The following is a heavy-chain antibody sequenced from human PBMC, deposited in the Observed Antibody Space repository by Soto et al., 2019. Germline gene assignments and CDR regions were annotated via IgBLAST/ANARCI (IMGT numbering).Heavy chain of an antibody. J-gene: IGHJ6*02. Sequence: GGSLRLSCAASGFTFSSYSMNWVRKAQGRGLEWVGASSGIRYFIYFADSVKSQFTISTDNAKTSLYIQMNTLSAEVTAVYYCAKDHRYCSGSSCSPYYSYYGMDVWGQGTTVTVSS. CDR1: GFTFSSYS. D-gene: IGHD2-15*01. CDR2: SSGIRYFI. CDR3: AKDHRYCSGSSCSPYYSYYGMDV. V-gene: IGHV3-21*01.